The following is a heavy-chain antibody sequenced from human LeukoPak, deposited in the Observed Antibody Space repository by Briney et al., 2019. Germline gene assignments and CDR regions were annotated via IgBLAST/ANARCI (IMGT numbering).Heavy chain of an antibody. D-gene: IGHD3-22*01. CDR2: ISGSGGST. CDR1: GFTFSSYA. J-gene: IGHJ4*02. V-gene: IGHV3-23*01. Sequence: GGSLRLSCAASGFTFSSYAMSWVRQAPGKGLEWVSAISGSGGSTYYADSVKGRFTISRDNSKNSLYLQMNSLRAEDTAVYYCATRSPLVRYYSDSSGYYKGFDYWGQGTLVTVSS. CDR3: ATRSPLVRYYSDSSGYYKGFDY.